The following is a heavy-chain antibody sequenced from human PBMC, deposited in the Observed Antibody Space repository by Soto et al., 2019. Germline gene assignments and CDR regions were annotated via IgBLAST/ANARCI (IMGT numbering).Heavy chain of an antibody. J-gene: IGHJ6*03. V-gene: IGHV4-59*01. CDR1: GGSISSYY. CDR3: AREVRGAGDYVPYYYYYMDV. Sequence: LLMQSQTLSLTCTVSGGSISSYYWSWIRQPPGKGLEWIGYIYYSGSTNYNPSLKSRVTISVDTSKNQFSLKLSSVTAADTAVYYCAREVRGAGDYVPYYYYYMDVWGKGTTVTVSS. CDR2: IYYSGST. D-gene: IGHD4-17*01.